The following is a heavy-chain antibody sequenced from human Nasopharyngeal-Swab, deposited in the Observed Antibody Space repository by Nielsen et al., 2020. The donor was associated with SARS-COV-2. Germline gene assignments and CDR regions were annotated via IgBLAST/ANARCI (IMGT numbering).Heavy chain of an antibody. V-gene: IGHV1-8*01. J-gene: IGHJ6*03. CDR2: MNPNSGNT. D-gene: IGHD3-22*01. Sequence: ASVKVSCKASGYTFTSYDINWVRQATGQGPEWMGWMNPNSGNTGYAQKFQGRVTMTRNTSISTAYMELSSLRSEDTAVYYCARGRKGGGIVVVIPYYYYYMDVWGKGTTVTVSS. CDR1: GYTFTSYD. CDR3: ARGRKGGGIVVVIPYYYYYMDV.